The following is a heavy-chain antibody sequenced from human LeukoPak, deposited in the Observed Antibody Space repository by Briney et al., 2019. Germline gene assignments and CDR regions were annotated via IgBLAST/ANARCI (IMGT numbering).Heavy chain of an antibody. Sequence: GGSLRLSCAASGFSFLSYGMRWVRQAPGKGLEWVSSISSSSSYIYYADSVKGRFTISRDNAKNSLYLQMNSLRAEDTAVYYCASPGGGYYYYYYMDVWGKGTTVTVSS. V-gene: IGHV3-21*01. CDR2: ISSSSSYI. CDR1: GFSFLSYG. CDR3: ASPGGGYYYYYYMDV. D-gene: IGHD3-10*01. J-gene: IGHJ6*03.